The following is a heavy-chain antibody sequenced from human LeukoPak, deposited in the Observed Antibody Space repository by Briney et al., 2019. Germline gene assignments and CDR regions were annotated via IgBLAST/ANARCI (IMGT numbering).Heavy chain of an antibody. J-gene: IGHJ5*02. CDR1: GGSFSGYY. CDR3: ARGLTRGYCSSTSCSRNPYNWFDP. Sequence: SETLSLTCAVYGGSFSGYYWSWIRQPPGKGLEWIGEINHSGSTNYNPSLKSRVTISVDTSKNQFSLELSSVTAADTAVYYCARGLTRGYCSSTSCSRNPYNWFDPWGQGTLVTVSS. D-gene: IGHD2-2*01. CDR2: INHSGST. V-gene: IGHV4-34*01.